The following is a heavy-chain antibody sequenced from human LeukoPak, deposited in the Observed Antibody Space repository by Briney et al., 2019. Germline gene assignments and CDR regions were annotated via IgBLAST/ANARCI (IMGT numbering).Heavy chain of an antibody. Sequence: GGSLRLSCAASGFTFSSYWMSWVRQAPGKGLEWVANIKQDGSEKYYADSVKGRFTISRDNSKNTLYLQMNSLRAEDTAVYYCARGVAAVDYWGQGTLVTVSS. D-gene: IGHD6-13*01. V-gene: IGHV3-7*01. J-gene: IGHJ4*02. CDR2: IKQDGSEK. CDR1: GFTFSSYW. CDR3: ARGVAAVDY.